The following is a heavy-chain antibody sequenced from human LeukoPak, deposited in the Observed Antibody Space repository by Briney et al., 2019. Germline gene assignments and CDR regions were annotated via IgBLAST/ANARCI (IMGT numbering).Heavy chain of an antibody. CDR1: GFTFSDYY. V-gene: IGHV3-11*06. J-gene: IGHJ4*02. D-gene: IGHD3-9*01. Sequence: GGSLRLSCAASGFTFSDYYMSWIRQAPGKGLEWVSYISSSSSYTNYADSVKGRFTTSRDNAKNSLYLQMNSLRAEDTAVYYCARGADAYDILTGNPFDYWGQGTLVTVSS. CDR2: ISSSSSYT. CDR3: ARGADAYDILTGNPFDY.